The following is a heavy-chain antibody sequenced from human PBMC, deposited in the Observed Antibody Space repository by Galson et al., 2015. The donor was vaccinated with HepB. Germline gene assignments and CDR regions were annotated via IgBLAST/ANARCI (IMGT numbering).Heavy chain of an antibody. Sequence: SLRLSCAASGFTFSDYYMSWIRQAPGKGLEWVSYISSSSSTIYYADSVKGRFTISRDNAKNSLYLQMNSLRAEDTAVYYCAREGSSWYHYFDYWGQGTLVTVSS. CDR3: AREGSSWYHYFDY. CDR2: ISSSSSTI. J-gene: IGHJ4*02. V-gene: IGHV3-11*04. D-gene: IGHD6-13*01. CDR1: GFTFSDYY.